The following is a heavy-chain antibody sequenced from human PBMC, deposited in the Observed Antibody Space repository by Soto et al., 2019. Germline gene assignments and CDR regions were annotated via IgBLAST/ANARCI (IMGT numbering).Heavy chain of an antibody. Sequence: AAVFGSCKASGDTFTRYGISWLRQPPGQGLEWMGWISAYNGNTNYAQKLQGRVTMTTDTSTSTAYMELRSLRSDDTAVYYCARVQLLGLIRFLDLLLGGVWGQGTMAPVSS. CDR2: ISAYNGNT. V-gene: IGHV1-18*04. D-gene: IGHD3-3*01. J-gene: IGHJ6*02. CDR1: GDTFTRYG. CDR3: ARVQLLGLIRFLDLLLGGV.